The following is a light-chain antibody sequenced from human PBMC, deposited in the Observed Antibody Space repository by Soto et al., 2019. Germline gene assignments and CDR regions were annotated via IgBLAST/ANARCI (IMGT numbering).Light chain of an antibody. V-gene: IGLV2-14*03. CDR2: NVS. CDR3: SSYTSINTYV. Sequence: QSVLTQPASVSGSPGQSIAISCTGTSSDVGGYNSVSWYQQHPGKAPKLMIYNVSNRPSGVSDRFSGSKSGNTAPLTISGLQAEDEADYYCSSYTSINTYVFGTGTNVTVL. CDR1: SSDVGGYNS. J-gene: IGLJ1*01.